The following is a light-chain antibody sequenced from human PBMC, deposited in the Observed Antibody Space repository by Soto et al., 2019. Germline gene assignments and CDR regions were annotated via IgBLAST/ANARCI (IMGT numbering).Light chain of an antibody. CDR1: SGHNSYA. CDR3: QTWGTGIQV. V-gene: IGLV4-69*01. J-gene: IGLJ1*01. CDR2: LNSDGSH. Sequence: QSVLTQSPSASASLGASVKLTCTLSSGHNSYAIAWHQQQPEKGPRYLMKLNSDGSHSKGDGLPDRFSGSSSGAERYLTISSLQSEDEADYYCQTWGTGIQVFGTGTKVTVL.